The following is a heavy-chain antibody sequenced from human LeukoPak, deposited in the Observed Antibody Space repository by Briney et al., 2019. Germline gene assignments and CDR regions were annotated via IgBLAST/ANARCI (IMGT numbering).Heavy chain of an antibody. J-gene: IGHJ4*02. CDR2: IYTSGST. D-gene: IGHD6-13*01. CDR3: ARAAAAGMDY. V-gene: IGHV4-61*02. Sequence: SETLSLTCTVSGGSISSGSYYWSWIRQPAGKGLEWIGRIYTSGSTNYNPSLKSRVTISVDTSKNQFSLNLSSVTAADTAVYYCARAAAAGMDYWGQGTLVTVSS. CDR1: GGSISSGSYY.